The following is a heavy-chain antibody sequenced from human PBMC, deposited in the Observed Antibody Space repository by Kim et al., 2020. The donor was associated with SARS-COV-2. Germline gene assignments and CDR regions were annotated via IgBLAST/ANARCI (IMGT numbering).Heavy chain of an antibody. J-gene: IGHJ4*02. D-gene: IGHD3-10*01. CDR3: ARLDTFPTVWFGEFHPGDY. CDR1: GGSISSSSYY. V-gene: IGHV4-39*01. Sequence: SETLSLTCTVSGGSISSSSYYWGWIRQPPGKGLEWIGSIYYSGSTYYNPSLKSRVTISVDTSKNQFSLKLSSVTAADTAVYYCARLDTFPTVWFGEFHPGDYWGQGTLVTVSS. CDR2: IYYSGST.